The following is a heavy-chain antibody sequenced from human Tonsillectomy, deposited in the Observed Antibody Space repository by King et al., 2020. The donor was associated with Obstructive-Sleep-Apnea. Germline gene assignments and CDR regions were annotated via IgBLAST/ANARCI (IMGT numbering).Heavy chain of an antibody. CDR1: GFTFSSDW. V-gene: IGHV3-74*01. Sequence: VQLVEAGGGLVQPGGSLRLSCAASGFTFSSDWMHWVRQAPGKGLVWVSRISGDVSSTTYADSVKGRFTISRDNAKNTLYLQVNSLRAEDTAVYYCARDYYDTGGYRNWFDPWGQGTLVTVSS. CDR2: ISGDVSST. J-gene: IGHJ5*02. CDR3: ARDYYDTGGYRNWFDP. D-gene: IGHD3-22*01.